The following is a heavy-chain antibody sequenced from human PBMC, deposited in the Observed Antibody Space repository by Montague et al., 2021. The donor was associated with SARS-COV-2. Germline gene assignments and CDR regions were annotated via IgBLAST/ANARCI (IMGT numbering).Heavy chain of an antibody. D-gene: IGHD6-13*01. Sequence: SETLSLTCTVSGGSISSYYWSWIRQPPGKGLEWIGYIYYSGSTNYNPSLKSRVTISVDMSKNQFSLKLSSVTAADTAVYYCARGIPIAAALINWFDPWGQGTLVTVSS. J-gene: IGHJ5*02. CDR2: IYYSGST. V-gene: IGHV4-59*01. CDR1: GGSISSYY. CDR3: ARGIPIAAALINWFDP.